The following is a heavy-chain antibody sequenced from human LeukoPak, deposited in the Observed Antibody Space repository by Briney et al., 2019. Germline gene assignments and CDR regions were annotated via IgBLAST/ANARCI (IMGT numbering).Heavy chain of an antibody. CDR1: GFTFSTFA. J-gene: IGHJ4*02. CDR3: ARGLNDSWTGENY. Sequence: GSLRLSCAASGFTFSTFAMIWVRQPPGKGLEWIGEINHSGGTNYNPSLKSRVTISLDTSKSQFSLKVRYVTAADTAVYYCARGLNDSWTGENYWGQGTLVTVSS. V-gene: IGHV4-34*01. CDR2: INHSGGT. D-gene: IGHD3-3*01.